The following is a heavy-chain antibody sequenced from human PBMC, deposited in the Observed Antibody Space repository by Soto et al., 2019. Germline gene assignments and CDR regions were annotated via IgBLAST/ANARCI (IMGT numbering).Heavy chain of an antibody. CDR1: GFTFSSYA. CDR2: ISSNGGST. CDR3: ASESLDFTGVFDY. Sequence: GGSLRLSCSASGFTFSSYAMHWVRQAPGKGLEYVSAISSNGGSTYYADSVKGRFTISRDNSKNTLYLQMNSLRAEDTAVYYCASESLDFTGVFDYWGQGTLVTVSS. D-gene: IGHD7-27*01. V-gene: IGHV3-64*04. J-gene: IGHJ4*02.